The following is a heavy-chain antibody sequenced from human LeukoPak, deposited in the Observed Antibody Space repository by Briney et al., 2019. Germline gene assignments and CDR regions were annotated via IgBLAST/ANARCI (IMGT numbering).Heavy chain of an antibody. J-gene: IGHJ4*02. CDR2: IMTIFGSA. CDR1: GGTFSSYA. V-gene: IGHV1-69*13. CDR3: ARTLSLDGYNHFDF. Sequence: SVKVSCKASGGTFSSYAICWVRQAPGQGLERMGGIMTIFGSANYAQKFQGRLTITADESTSTTYMELSSLRSEDTAVYYCARTLSLDGYNHFDFWGQGTLVTVSS. D-gene: IGHD5-24*01.